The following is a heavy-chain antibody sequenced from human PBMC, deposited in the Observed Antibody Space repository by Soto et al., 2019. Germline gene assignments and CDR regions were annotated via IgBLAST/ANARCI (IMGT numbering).Heavy chain of an antibody. V-gene: IGHV3-30-3*01. CDR3: ARSLTTRYYYGMGV. CDR2: ISYDGSNK. CDR1: GFTFSSYA. Sequence: QVQLVESGGGVVQPGRSLRLSCAASGFTFSSYAMHWVRQAPGKGLEWVAVISYDGSNKYYADSVKGRFTISRDNSKNTLYLQMNSLRAEDTAVYYCARSLTTRYYYGMGVWGQGTTVTVSS. J-gene: IGHJ6*02. D-gene: IGHD4-4*01.